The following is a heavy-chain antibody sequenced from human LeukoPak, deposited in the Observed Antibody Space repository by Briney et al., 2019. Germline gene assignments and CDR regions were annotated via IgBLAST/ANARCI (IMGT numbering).Heavy chain of an antibody. CDR3: ARGGQRITIFGVVIADFDY. CDR2: MNPNSGNT. V-gene: IGHV1-8*03. Sequence: GASVKVSCKASGYTFTSYDINWVRQATGQGLEWMGWMNPNSGNTGYAQKFQGRVTITTDESTSTAYMELSSLRSEDTAVYYCARGGQRITIFGVVIADFDYWGQGTLVTVSS. D-gene: IGHD3-3*01. CDR1: GYTFTSYD. J-gene: IGHJ4*02.